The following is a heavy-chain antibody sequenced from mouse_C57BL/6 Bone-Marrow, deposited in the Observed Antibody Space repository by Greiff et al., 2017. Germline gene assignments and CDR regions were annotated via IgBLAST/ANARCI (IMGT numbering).Heavy chain of an antibody. CDR3: TTGSLYYYAMDY. CDR2: IDPENGDT. CDR1: GFTIKDDY. D-gene: IGHD6-5*01. Sequence: EVQLQQSGAELVRPGASVKLSCTASGFTIKDDYMHWVKQRPEQGLEWIGWIDPENGDTEYAPKFQGKATITADTSSNTAYLQLSSLTSEDTAVYYCTTGSLYYYAMDYWGQGTSVTVSA. V-gene: IGHV14-4*01. J-gene: IGHJ4*01.